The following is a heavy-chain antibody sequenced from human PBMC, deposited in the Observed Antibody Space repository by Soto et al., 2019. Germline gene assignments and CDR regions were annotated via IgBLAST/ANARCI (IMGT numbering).Heavy chain of an antibody. CDR3: ARVGGYILTAYSFY. J-gene: IGHJ4*02. Sequence: LRLSCVASGFALTDYYMGWIRQAPGKGLEWFSYISYSSTTIFYADSVKGRFTVSRDNAKNTLYLQMNSLRAEDTAVYYCARVGGYILTAYSFYWCQGTPVPLS. CDR1: GFALTDYY. CDR2: ISYSSTTI. V-gene: IGHV3-11*01. D-gene: IGHD3-9*01.